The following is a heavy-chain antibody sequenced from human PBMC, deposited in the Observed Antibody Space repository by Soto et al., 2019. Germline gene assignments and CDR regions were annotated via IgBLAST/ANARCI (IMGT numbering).Heavy chain of an antibody. V-gene: IGHV4-59*02. CDR3: ARGVGSSPPQY. D-gene: IGHD1-26*01. Sequence: LSETLSLTCTISGGSVSVYYWSWIRQSTGQGLEWIGYIYASGSPYYNPSLRSRVTISADTSKNQISLKLTSPTAADTAVYYCARGVGSSPPQYWGRGTLVTVSS. CDR2: IYASGSP. CDR1: GGSVSVYY. J-gene: IGHJ4*02.